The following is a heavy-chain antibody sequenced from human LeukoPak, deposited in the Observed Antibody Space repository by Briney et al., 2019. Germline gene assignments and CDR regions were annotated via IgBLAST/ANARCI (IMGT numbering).Heavy chain of an antibody. CDR3: TREIVDTAMSHLDY. D-gene: IGHD5-18*01. J-gene: IGHJ4*02. CDR2: IRSKANSYAT. CDR1: GFTFSGSA. Sequence: GGSMKLSCAASGFTFSGSAMRWVRQASGDGLEWVGRIRSKANSYATAYAASVKGRFNMSRDDSKDTAYLQMNSLKTEDTAVYYCTREIVDTAMSHLDYGGQGTLVTVSS. V-gene: IGHV3-73*01.